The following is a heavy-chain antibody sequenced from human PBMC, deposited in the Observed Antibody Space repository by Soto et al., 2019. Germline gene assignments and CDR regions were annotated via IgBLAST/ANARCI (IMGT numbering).Heavy chain of an antibody. Sequence: SETLSLTCAVSGGSISSGGYSWSWIRQPPGKGLEWIGFIYHSGSTYYNPSLKSRVTISVDTSKNHFSLKLSSVTAADTAVYYCARPSGSYLFYFDYWGQGTLVTVS. V-gene: IGHV4-30-2*03. CDR1: GGSISSGGYS. CDR3: ARPSGSYLFYFDY. D-gene: IGHD1-26*01. CDR2: IYHSGST. J-gene: IGHJ4*02.